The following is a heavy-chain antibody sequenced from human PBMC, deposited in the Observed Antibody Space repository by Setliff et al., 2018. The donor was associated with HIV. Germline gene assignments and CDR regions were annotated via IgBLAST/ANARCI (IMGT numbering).Heavy chain of an antibody. Sequence: GASVKVSCKASGYNFITFGINWVRQAPGQGLEWMGRISTYSGKTDYAEEFQGRLTMTMDTSTRTVFMELRSLTLDDTSVYYCARGSAPNIVVAASLDIWGQGTLVTVSS. CDR3: ARGSAPNIVVAASLDI. V-gene: IGHV1-18*01. D-gene: IGHD6-19*01. CDR2: ISTYSGKT. J-gene: IGHJ4*01. CDR1: GYNFITFG.